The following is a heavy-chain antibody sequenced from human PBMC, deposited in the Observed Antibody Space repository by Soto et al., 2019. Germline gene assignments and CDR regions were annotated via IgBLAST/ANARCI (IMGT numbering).Heavy chain of an antibody. D-gene: IGHD3-10*01. CDR2: ISAYNGNT. Sequence: ASVKVSCKASGYTFTSYAISWVRQAPGQGLEWMGWISAYNGNTNYAQKLQGRVTMTTDTSTSTAYMELRSLRSDDTAVYYCARALTMVRGVYYFDYWGLGTLVTVSS. V-gene: IGHV1-18*01. CDR3: ARALTMVRGVYYFDY. J-gene: IGHJ4*02. CDR1: GYTFTSYA.